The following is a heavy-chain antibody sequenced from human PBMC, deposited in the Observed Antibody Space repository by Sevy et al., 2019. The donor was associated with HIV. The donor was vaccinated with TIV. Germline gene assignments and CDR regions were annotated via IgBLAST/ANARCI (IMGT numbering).Heavy chain of an antibody. D-gene: IGHD6-13*01. CDR2: INYSGST. CDR1: GGSISSYY. J-gene: IGHJ4*02. Sequence: SETLSLTCTVSGGSISSYYWSWIRQPPGKGLEWIGDINYSGSTNYNPSLKSRVTISVDTSKNQSSLKLSSVTAADTAVYYCARGRQLVLDYWGQGTLVTVSS. CDR3: ARGRQLVLDY. V-gene: IGHV4-59*01.